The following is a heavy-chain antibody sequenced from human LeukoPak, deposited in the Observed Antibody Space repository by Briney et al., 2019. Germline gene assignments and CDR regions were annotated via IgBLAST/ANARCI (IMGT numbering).Heavy chain of an antibody. CDR3: AREGRLRPSNWFDP. CDR1: GYTFTSHA. D-gene: IGHD3-16*01. Sequence: ASVKVSCKASGYTFTSHALHWVRQAPGESLEWMAWINGATGNTEYSQKFQARVTITRDTSASTAYMELSSLRSEDTAVYYCAREGRLRPSNWFDPWGQGTLVTVSS. J-gene: IGHJ5*02. V-gene: IGHV1-3*01. CDR2: INGATGNT.